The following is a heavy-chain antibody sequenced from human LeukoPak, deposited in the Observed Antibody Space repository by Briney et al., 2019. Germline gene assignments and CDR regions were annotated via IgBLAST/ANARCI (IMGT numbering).Heavy chain of an antibody. V-gene: IGHV3-74*01. CDR3: ARGGSPPEALGDTFDI. D-gene: IGHD1-26*01. CDR2: ISSDGSGT. CDR1: GFTFSSYW. Sequence: GGSLGLSCAASGFTFSSYWMHWVRQAPGKGLVWVSRISSDGSGTRYADSVKGRFTISRDNAKNTVHLQMNSLRAEDTAVYYCARGGSPPEALGDTFDIWGLGTLVTVSS. J-gene: IGHJ3*02.